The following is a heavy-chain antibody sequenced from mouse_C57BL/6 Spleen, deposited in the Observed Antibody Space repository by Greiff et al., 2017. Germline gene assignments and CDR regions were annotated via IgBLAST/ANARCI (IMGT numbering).Heavy chain of an antibody. V-gene: IGHV1-52*01. CDR2: IDPSDSET. CDR3: APTTAQASWFAY. CDR1: GYTFTSYW. J-gene: IGHJ3*01. D-gene: IGHD3-2*02. Sequence: QVQLQQPGAELVRPGSSVTLSCKASGYTFTSYWMHWVKQRPIQSLEWIGNIDPSDSETHYNQKFKDKATLTVDKSSSTAYMQLSSLTSEDSAVYYCAPTTAQASWFAYWGQGTLVTVAA.